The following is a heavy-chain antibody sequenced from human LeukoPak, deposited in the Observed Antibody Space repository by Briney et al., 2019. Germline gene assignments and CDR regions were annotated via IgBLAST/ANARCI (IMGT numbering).Heavy chain of an antibody. Sequence: GRSLRLSCAASGFTFSSSAMHWVRQPPGKGLEWVAVILYDGKHKYFADSVKGRFTISRDNSRNTLYLQLNSLKADDTAVYYCAKDRDWGTAFDIWGQGTMVTVSS. CDR2: ILYDGKHK. D-gene: IGHD7-27*01. CDR1: GFTFSSSA. CDR3: AKDRDWGTAFDI. V-gene: IGHV3-30*18. J-gene: IGHJ3*02.